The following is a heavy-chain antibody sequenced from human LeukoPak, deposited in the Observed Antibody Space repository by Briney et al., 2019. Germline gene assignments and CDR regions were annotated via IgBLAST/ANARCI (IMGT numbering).Heavy chain of an antibody. Sequence: SETLSLTCAVYGGSFSGYYWSWIRQPPGKGLEWIGEINDSGRTNYNPSLKSRVTISVDTSKNQFSLKMSSVTAADTAVYYCARGRTYYYGSGSYYKSYYYYMDVWGKGTTVTVSS. V-gene: IGHV4-34*01. D-gene: IGHD3-10*01. J-gene: IGHJ6*03. CDR3: ARGRTYYYGSGSYYKSYYYYMDV. CDR1: GGSFSGYY. CDR2: INDSGRT.